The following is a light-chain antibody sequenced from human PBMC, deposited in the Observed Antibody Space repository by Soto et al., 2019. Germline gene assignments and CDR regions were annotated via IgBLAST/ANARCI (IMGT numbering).Light chain of an antibody. Sequence: QSVLTQPASVSGSPGQSITISCTGTSSDFGGYNYVAWYQQHPGKVPRLMIYEVTKRPSGVSNRFSGSKSGSTASLTISGLQAEDEADYYCISYTSSSTSYVFGTGTKVTVL. CDR2: EVT. CDR3: ISYTSSSTSYV. V-gene: IGLV2-14*01. J-gene: IGLJ1*01. CDR1: SSDFGGYNY.